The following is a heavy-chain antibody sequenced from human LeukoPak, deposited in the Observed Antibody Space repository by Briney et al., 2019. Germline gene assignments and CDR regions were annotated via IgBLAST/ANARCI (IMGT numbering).Heavy chain of an antibody. CDR2: INPNGGGT. CDR1: GYTFTGYY. D-gene: IGHD6-19*01. J-gene: IGHJ4*02. Sequence: ASVKVSCKASGYTFTGYYIHWVRQAPGQGLGWMGWINPNGGGTNYAQKFQGRVTLTRDTSISTAYMEVNSLESDGTAVYYCARENNSGWYRKAAFDYWGQGTLVTVTS. V-gene: IGHV1-2*02. CDR3: ARENNSGWYRKAAFDY.